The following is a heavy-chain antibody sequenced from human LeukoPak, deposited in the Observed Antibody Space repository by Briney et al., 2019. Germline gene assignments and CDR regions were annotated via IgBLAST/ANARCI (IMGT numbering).Heavy chain of an antibody. CDR2: ISGSGGST. D-gene: IGHD2-2*01. J-gene: IGHJ3*01. CDR1: GFTFSSYA. V-gene: IGHV3-23*01. CDR3: TTDCSSTSCYGDGAFDL. Sequence: GGSLRLSCAASGFTFSSYAMNWVRQAPGKGLEWVSAISGSGGSTYYADSVKGRFTISRDNSKNTLYLQMNSLKTEDTAVYYCTTDCSSTSCYGDGAFDLWGQGTMVTVSS.